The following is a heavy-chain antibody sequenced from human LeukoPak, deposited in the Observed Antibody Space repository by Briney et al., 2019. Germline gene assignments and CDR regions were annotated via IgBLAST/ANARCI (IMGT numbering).Heavy chain of an antibody. J-gene: IGHJ4*02. CDR1: GFTFSSYA. Sequence: GGSLRLSCAASGFTFSSYAMSWVRQAPGKGLEWVSAISGSGGSTYYTDSVKGRFTISRDNSKNTMYLQMNSLRVEDTALYYCARGQIGVAGLDCWGQGTLVTVSS. CDR2: ISGSGGST. D-gene: IGHD6-19*01. V-gene: IGHV3-23*01. CDR3: ARGQIGVAGLDC.